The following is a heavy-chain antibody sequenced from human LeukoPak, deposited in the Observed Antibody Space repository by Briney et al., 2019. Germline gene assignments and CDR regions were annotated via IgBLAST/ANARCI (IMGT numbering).Heavy chain of an antibody. CDR1: GFTFSSYE. J-gene: IGHJ4*02. D-gene: IGHD1-14*01. CDR3: AKVVYHYFDY. Sequence: GGSLRLSCAASGFTFSSYEMNWVRQAPGKGLEWVSAISGSGGSTYYADSVKGRFTISRDNSKNTLYLQMNSLRAEDTAVYYCAKVVYHYFDYWGQGTLVTVSS. V-gene: IGHV3-23*01. CDR2: ISGSGGST.